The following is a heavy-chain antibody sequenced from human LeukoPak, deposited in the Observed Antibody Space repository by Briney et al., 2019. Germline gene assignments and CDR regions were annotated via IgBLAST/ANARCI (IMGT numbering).Heavy chain of an antibody. CDR1: GYTFTGYY. J-gene: IGHJ3*02. V-gene: IGHV1-2*02. Sequence: GASVKVSCKTSGYTFTGYYMHWVRQAPGQGLEWMGWINPNSGGTNYAQKFQGRVTMTRDTSISTAYMELSRLRSDDTAVYYCARDLGAQAVIKNAFDIWGQGTMVTVSS. D-gene: IGHD3-22*01. CDR2: INPNSGGT. CDR3: ARDLGAQAVIKNAFDI.